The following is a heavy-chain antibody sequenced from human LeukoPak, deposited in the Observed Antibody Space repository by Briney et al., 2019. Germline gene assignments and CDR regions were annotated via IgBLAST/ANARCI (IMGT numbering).Heavy chain of an antibody. V-gene: IGHV3-30*02. Sequence: PGGSLRLSCETSGLTFSRYWMTWVRQAPGTGLEWVAVIWYDGSHAEYADSVKGRFTISRDNSKSTLYLQINSLRPDDTAVYYCAKEDEGDFDHWGRGTLVTVSS. CDR1: GLTFSRYW. D-gene: IGHD5-24*01. CDR2: IWYDGSHA. J-gene: IGHJ2*01. CDR3: AKEDEGDFDH.